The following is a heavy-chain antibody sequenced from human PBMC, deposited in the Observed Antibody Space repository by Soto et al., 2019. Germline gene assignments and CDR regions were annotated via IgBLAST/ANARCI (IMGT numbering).Heavy chain of an antibody. J-gene: IGHJ3*02. CDR3: ARLLATVTTRAFDI. V-gene: IGHV4-39*01. D-gene: IGHD4-17*01. Sequence: SETLSLTCTVSGGSISSSSYYWGWIRQPPGKGLEWIGSIYYSGSTYYNPSLKSRVTISVDTSKNQFSLKLSSVTAADTVVYYCARLLATVTTRAFDIWGQGTMVTVSS. CDR2: IYYSGST. CDR1: GGSISSSSYY.